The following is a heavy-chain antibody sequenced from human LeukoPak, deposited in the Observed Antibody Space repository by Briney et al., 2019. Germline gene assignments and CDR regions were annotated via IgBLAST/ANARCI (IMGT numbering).Heavy chain of an antibody. CDR2: IYYSGST. Sequence: PSETLSLTCTVSGGSISSGDYYWSWIRQPPGKGLKWIGYIYYSGSTYYNPSLKSRVTISVDTSKNQFSLKLSSVTAADTAVYYCARPAGDPYYFDYWGQGTLVTVSS. CDR1: GGSISSGDYY. CDR3: ARPAGDPYYFDY. D-gene: IGHD3-10*01. J-gene: IGHJ4*02. V-gene: IGHV4-30-4*01.